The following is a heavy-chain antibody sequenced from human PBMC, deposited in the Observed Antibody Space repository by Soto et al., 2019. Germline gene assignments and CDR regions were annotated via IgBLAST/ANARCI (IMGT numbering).Heavy chain of an antibody. CDR2: ISFDGSNT. Sequence: PGGSLRLSCAASGFTFSSYGMHWVRQAPGKGLEWVAVISFDGSNTYYADSVKGRFTISRDNSKNTLYLQMNRLRAEDTAVDYCAKDQRYYYERCCYLAPRLYCYSVIDVWGQ. CDR3: AKDQRYYYERCCYLAPRLYCYSVIDV. V-gene: IGHV3-30*18. CDR1: GFTFSSYG. D-gene: IGHD3-22*01. J-gene: IGHJ6*01.